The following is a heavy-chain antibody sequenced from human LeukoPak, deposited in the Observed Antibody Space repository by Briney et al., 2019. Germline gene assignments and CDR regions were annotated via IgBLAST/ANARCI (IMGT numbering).Heavy chain of an antibody. CDR2: IYYSGST. Sequence: ETLSLTCTVSGDSINTYYWSWIRQPPGKGLEWIGYIYYSGSTNYNPSLKSRVTISVDTSKNQLSLKLSSVTAADTAVYYCARTIAAAGSDWFDPWGQGTLVTVSS. CDR1: GDSINTYY. D-gene: IGHD6-13*01. V-gene: IGHV4-59*08. CDR3: ARTIAAAGSDWFDP. J-gene: IGHJ5*02.